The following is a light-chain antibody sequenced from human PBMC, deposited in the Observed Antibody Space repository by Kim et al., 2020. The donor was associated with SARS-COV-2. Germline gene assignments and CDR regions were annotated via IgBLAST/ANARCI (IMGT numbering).Light chain of an antibody. CDR1: QGISTY. CDR2: AAS. CDR3: QKYNSVPLT. J-gene: IGKJ4*01. Sequence: DIQMTQSPSSLSASVGNRVTITCRASQGISTYLAWYQQKPGKVPKLLIYAASTLQSGVPSRFSGRGSGTDFTLTISSLQPEDVATYYCQKYNSVPLTFGGGTKVDIK. V-gene: IGKV1-27*01.